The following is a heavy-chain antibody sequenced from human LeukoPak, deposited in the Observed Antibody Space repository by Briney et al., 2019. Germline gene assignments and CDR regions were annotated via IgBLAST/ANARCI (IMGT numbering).Heavy chain of an antibody. CDR3: ARGEYRAFDI. J-gene: IGHJ3*02. D-gene: IGHD2/OR15-2a*01. CDR1: VFIVCSNY. CDR2: IYSAGST. V-gene: IGHV3-53*01. Sequence: GGSLRLSCAASVFIVCSNYMTWVRQAPGKGLEWVSIIYSAGSTYYADSVKGRFTISRDNSKNTLYLQMNSLRADDTVVYYCARGEYRAFDIWGQGTMVTVSS.